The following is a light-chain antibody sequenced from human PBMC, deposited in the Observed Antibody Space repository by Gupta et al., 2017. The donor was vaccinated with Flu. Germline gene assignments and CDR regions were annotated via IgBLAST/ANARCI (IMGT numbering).Light chain of an antibody. J-gene: IGKJ1*01. V-gene: IGKV3-20*01. CDR2: STS. CDR1: QSLRSSH. CDR3: QQYGNSLPWT. Sequence: TLSLSPGERATLSCRASQSLRSSHLAWYQQKPGQAPRLLISSTSTRATGIPDRFSGSGSGTDFTLTISRLEPEDYAVYYCQQYGNSLPWTFGQGTKVEIK.